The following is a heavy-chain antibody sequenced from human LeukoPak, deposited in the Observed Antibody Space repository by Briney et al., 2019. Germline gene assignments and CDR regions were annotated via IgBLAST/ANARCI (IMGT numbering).Heavy chain of an antibody. V-gene: IGHV1-46*01. Sequence: ASLKVSCKASGYTFTNYYMHWVRQAPGQGLEWMGIINPSGDYRSYARKFQGRVTMTRDTSSSTVYMELTSLRSEDTAVYYCARDGGYPVYNWFDPWGQGTLVTVSS. D-gene: IGHD3-16*01. CDR2: INPSGDYR. CDR3: ARDGGYPVYNWFDP. J-gene: IGHJ5*02. CDR1: GYTFTNYY.